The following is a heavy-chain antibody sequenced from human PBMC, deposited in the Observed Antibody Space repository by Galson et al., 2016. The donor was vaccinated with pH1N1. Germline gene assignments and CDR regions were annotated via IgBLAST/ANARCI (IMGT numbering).Heavy chain of an antibody. J-gene: IGHJ6*03. Sequence: SLRLSCAASGFVFRNYWMTWARQAPGKGLEWVANINGDGSEKNYVDSVKGRFAISRDNAKNSVFLQMNSLRAEDTAIYYCGRDSQDSNYGAGTDYYYYFMDSWGKGTPVTVSS. CDR3: GRDSQDSNYGAGTDYYYYFMDS. D-gene: IGHD4-11*01. CDR1: GFVFRNYW. V-gene: IGHV3-7*01. CDR2: INGDGSEK.